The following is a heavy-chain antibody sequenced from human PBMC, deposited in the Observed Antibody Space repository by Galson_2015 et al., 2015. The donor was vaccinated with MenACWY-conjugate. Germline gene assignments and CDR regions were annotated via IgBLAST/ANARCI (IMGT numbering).Heavy chain of an antibody. CDR3: GRDLGVYCSHNDCYSPY. CDR1: GFTFNNYW. D-gene: IGHD2-15*01. V-gene: IGHV3-7*03. Sequence: SLRLSCAASGFTFNNYWMSWVRQVPGKGPEWVANIKQDGSEKYYVDSVRGRFTISRDNAKSSLFLQMNSLRAEDTAVYYCGRDLGVYCSHNDCYSPYWGQGTLVTVSS. J-gene: IGHJ4*02. CDR2: IKQDGSEK.